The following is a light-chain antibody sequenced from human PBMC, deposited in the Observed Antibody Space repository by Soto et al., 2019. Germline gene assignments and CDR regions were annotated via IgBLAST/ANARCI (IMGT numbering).Light chain of an antibody. Sequence: EMVLTQSPGTLSLSPGERATLSCRASQSVSSTYLAWYHQKPGRAPSLLIYGPSSRPTGIPARFSGSGSGTDFTLTISRLEPEDFAVYYCQHYGSLVLTFGGGTKVEIK. J-gene: IGKJ4*01. CDR3: QHYGSLVLT. CDR2: GPS. CDR1: QSVSSTY. V-gene: IGKV3-20*01.